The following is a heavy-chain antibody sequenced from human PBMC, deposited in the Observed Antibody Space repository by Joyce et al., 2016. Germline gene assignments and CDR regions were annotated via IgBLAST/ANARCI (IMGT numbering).Heavy chain of an antibody. CDR3: AKDQDYGDYSVDY. CDR2: ISSSGGST. J-gene: IGHJ4*02. Sequence: EVQLLESGGGLVQPGGSLRLSCAASRFAFSSDAMSWVRQGPGKGLEWFSTISSSGGSTYYADSVKGRFTISRDNSENTLYLQMNSLRAGDTAVYYCAKDQDYGDYSVDYWGQGTLVTVSS. V-gene: IGHV3-23*01. D-gene: IGHD4-17*01. CDR1: RFAFSSDA.